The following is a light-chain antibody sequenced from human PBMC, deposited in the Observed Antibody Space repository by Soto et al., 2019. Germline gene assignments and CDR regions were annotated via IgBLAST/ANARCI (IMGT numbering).Light chain of an antibody. Sequence: MQMTQSRSTLNASVGDRVTITCRASQCISSWLAWYQQKPGKAPKRLIYDASSLESGVPSRFSGSGSGTEFALTISSLQPDDFATYYCQQYNSYSRYTFGQGTKLEIK. V-gene: IGKV1-5*01. CDR2: DAS. CDR3: QQYNSYSRYT. CDR1: QCISSW. J-gene: IGKJ2*01.